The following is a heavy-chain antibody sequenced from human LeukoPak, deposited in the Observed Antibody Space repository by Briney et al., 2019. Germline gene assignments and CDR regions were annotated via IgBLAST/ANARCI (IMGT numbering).Heavy chain of an antibody. CDR1: GFTFSSYW. V-gene: IGHV3-74*01. Sequence: TGGSLRLSCAASGFTFSSYWMHWVRQAPGKGLVRVSRINSDGSSTSYADSVKGRFTISRDNAKNTLYLQMNSLRAEDTAVYYCATDNSGYYGYWGQGTLVTVSS. J-gene: IGHJ4*02. CDR3: ATDNSGYYGY. D-gene: IGHD3-22*01. CDR2: INSDGSST.